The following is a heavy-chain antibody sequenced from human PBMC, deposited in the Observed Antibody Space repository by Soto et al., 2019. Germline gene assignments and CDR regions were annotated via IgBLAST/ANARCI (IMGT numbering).Heavy chain of an antibody. Sequence: EVQLVESGGGLVQPGGSLRLSCAASGFTFSSSWMHWVRQAPGKGLVWVSRINSGASTTNYADSVKGRFTISRDNAKNTLYLLMDSLTAEDTAVYYCARGPSGWFGYDYWGQGTLVTVSS. D-gene: IGHD6-19*01. V-gene: IGHV3-74*01. J-gene: IGHJ4*02. CDR1: GFTFSSSW. CDR3: ARGPSGWFGYDY. CDR2: INSGASTT.